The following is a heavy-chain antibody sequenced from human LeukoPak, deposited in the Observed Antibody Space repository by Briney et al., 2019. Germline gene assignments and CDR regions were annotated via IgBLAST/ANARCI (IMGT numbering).Heavy chain of an antibody. Sequence: GASVKVSCKASGGTFSSYAISWVRQAPGQGLEWMGRIIPIFGTANYAQKFQGRVTITADKSTSTAYMELSSLRSEDTAVYYCARDGASANLGYWGQGTLVTVSS. CDR3: ARDGASANLGY. D-gene: IGHD3-3*01. CDR1: GGTFSSYA. V-gene: IGHV1-69*06. CDR2: IIPIFGTA. J-gene: IGHJ4*02.